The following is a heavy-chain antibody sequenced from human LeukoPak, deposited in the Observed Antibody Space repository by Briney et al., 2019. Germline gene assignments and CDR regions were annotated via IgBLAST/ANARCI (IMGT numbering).Heavy chain of an antibody. CDR1: GFTFC. CDR3: AREDGYCSGGNCYSYFDS. D-gene: IGHD2-15*01. J-gene: IGHJ4*02. V-gene: IGHV3-7*01. CDR2: ITKTGSET. Sequence: GGSLRLSCAAFGFTFCMSWVRQAPGKGLEWVAYITKTGSETYYVDSVKGRFTITRDNTRNSLFLQMYSLRAEDTAVYFCAREDGYCSGGNCYSYFDSWGQGTLVTVSS.